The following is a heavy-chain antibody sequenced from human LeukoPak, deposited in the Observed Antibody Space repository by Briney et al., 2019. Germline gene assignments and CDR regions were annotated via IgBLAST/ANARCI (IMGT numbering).Heavy chain of an antibody. CDR3: ARGYCSGGTSYLVENWLDP. Sequence: ASVKVSCKASGYTFTGYYMHWVRQAPGQGLEWMGRINPNSGGTNYAQKFQGRVTMTRDTSISTAYMELSRLRSDDTAVYYCARGYCSGGTSYLVENWLDPWGQGTLVTVSS. CDR2: INPNSGGT. CDR1: GYTFTGYY. D-gene: IGHD2-15*01. V-gene: IGHV1-2*06. J-gene: IGHJ5*02.